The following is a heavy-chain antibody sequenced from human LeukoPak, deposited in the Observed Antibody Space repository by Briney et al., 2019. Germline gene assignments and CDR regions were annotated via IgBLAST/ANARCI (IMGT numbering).Heavy chain of an antibody. J-gene: IGHJ4*02. D-gene: IGHD3-22*01. CDR3: ARLFNFYDTTGPIFDY. CDR1: GGSISNYY. Sequence: SEILSLTCTVSGGSISNYYWSWIRQSPGKGLEWIGYIYYTGNTNYNPSLESRVIISVDTSKNQFSLKLSSVTAADTAVYYCARLFNFYDTTGPIFDYWGQGTLVTVSS. V-gene: IGHV4-59*12. CDR2: IYYTGNT.